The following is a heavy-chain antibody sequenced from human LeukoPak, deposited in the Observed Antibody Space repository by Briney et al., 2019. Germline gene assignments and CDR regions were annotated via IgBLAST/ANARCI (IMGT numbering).Heavy chain of an antibody. Sequence: PGGSLRLSCAASGFTFSSYGMHWVRQAPGKGLEWVSVIWYDGTNKYYADSVKGRFTISRDNSKNTLYLQMNSLRAEDTAVYYCSAIYDTRHYWGQGTLVTVSS. J-gene: IGHJ4*02. V-gene: IGHV3-33*01. CDR2: IWYDGTNK. D-gene: IGHD3-22*01. CDR3: SAIYDTRHY. CDR1: GFTFSSYG.